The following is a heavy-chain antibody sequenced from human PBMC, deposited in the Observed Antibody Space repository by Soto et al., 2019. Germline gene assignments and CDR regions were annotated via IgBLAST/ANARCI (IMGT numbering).Heavy chain of an antibody. Sequence: SETLSLTCAVSGGSISSGGYSWSWIRQPPGKGLEWIGYIYHSGSTYYNPSLKSRVTISVDTSKNQFSLKLSSVTAADTAVYYCARALPMVRGVISYYFDFWGQGALVTVSS. J-gene: IGHJ4*02. CDR1: GGSISSGGYS. V-gene: IGHV4-30-2*01. CDR3: ARALPMVRGVISYYFDF. D-gene: IGHD3-10*01. CDR2: IYHSGST.